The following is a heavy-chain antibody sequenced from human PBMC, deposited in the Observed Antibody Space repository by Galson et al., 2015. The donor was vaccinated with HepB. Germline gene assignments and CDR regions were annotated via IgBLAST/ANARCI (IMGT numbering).Heavy chain of an antibody. Sequence: SLRLSCAVSLFSFSNYRMTWVRQAPGKGLEWVANIKQDGSEKYYVDSVKGRFTISRDNAKNSLYLQMNSLRAGDTAVYYCATDSLPGHTFDYWGQGTLVTVSS. CDR2: IKQDGSEK. CDR3: ATDSLPGHTFDY. CDR1: LFSFSNYR. V-gene: IGHV3-7*03. D-gene: IGHD1-14*01. J-gene: IGHJ4*02.